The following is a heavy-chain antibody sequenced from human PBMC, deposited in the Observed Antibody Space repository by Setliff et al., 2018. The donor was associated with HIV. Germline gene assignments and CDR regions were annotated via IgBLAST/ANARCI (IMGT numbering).Heavy chain of an antibody. V-gene: IGHV3-7*01. D-gene: IGHD3-10*01. CDR1: GFTFSSNW. Sequence: PGGSLRLSCAASGFTFSSNWMSWVRQAPGKGLEWVANIKQDGSEKYYVDSVKGRFTISRDNAKKSLYLQMDSLRAEETAVYYCARSYYGSTTSYGMDVWGQGTTVTVSS. CDR2: IKQDGSEK. J-gene: IGHJ6*02. CDR3: ARSYYGSTTSYGMDV.